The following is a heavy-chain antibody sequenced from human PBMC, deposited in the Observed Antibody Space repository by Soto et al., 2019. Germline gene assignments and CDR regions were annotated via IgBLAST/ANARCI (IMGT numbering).Heavy chain of an antibody. Sequence: GESLTISCKGSGYSFAGYWITWVRQKPGKGLEWMGRIDPSDSQTYYSPSFRGHVTISVTKSITTVFLQWSSLRASDTAMYYCARQIYDSDTGPNFHYYFESWGQGSPVTVSS. V-gene: IGHV5-10-1*01. CDR1: GYSFAGYW. D-gene: IGHD3-22*01. CDR3: ARQIYDSDTGPNFHYYFES. J-gene: IGHJ4*02. CDR2: IDPSDSQT.